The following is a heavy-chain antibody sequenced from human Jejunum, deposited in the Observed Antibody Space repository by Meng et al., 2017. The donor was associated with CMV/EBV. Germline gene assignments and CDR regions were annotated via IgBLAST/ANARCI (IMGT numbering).Heavy chain of an antibody. J-gene: IGHJ4*02. CDR3: TMYQNWGETDY. CDR1: GGTLDKFT. D-gene: IGHD3-10*01. V-gene: IGHV1-69*01. Sequence: KVSGGTLDKFTIFWVRPAPGEGLQCMGGIIPMFGTTHYAQGFRDKVTFTSDEATNTAYLEMRGLGSDDTALYFCTMYQNWGETDYWGQGTRVTVSS. CDR2: IIPMFGTT.